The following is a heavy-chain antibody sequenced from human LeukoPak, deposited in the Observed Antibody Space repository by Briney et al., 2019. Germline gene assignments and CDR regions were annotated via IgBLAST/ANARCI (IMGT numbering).Heavy chain of an antibody. D-gene: IGHD3-22*01. J-gene: IGHJ4*02. Sequence: SETLSLTCAVYGGSFSGYYWSWMRQPPGKGLEWMGEINHSGSTNYNPSLKRRGTISVDTSKNQFSLKLSSVTAADTAVYYCASGSLVPYYDSSGYPTAPYDYWGQGTLVTVSS. CDR3: ASGSLVPYYDSSGYPTAPYDY. CDR2: INHSGST. V-gene: IGHV4-34*01. CDR1: GGSFSGYY.